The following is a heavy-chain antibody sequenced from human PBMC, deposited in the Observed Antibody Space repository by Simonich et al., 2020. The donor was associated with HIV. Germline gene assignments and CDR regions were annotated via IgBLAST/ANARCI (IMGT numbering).Heavy chain of an antibody. J-gene: IGHJ1*01. CDR1: GFTVSSNY. CDR2: MYRVGST. D-gene: IGHD3-10*01. V-gene: IGHV3-53*01. CDR3: ARAGREGYNLHFQH. Sequence: EVQLVEAGGGLIQPGGSLRLSCAASGFTVSSNYMGWVRQGPGKGRVGVSVMYRVGSTDNEASVKGPFTISRDNSKNTLYLQINRRRAEDKAVYYCARAGREGYNLHFQHWGQGTLVTVSS.